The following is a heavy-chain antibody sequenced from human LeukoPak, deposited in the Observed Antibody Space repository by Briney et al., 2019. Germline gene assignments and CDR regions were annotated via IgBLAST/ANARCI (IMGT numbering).Heavy chain of an antibody. Sequence: ASVKVSCKASGYTFTSYGISWVRQAPGQGLEWMGWISAYNGNTNYAQKLQGRVTMTTDTSTSTAYMELRSLRSDDTAVYYCARDLNQGIYDSSYHDYWGKGTLVTVSS. CDR2: ISAYNGNT. J-gene: IGHJ4*02. CDR3: ARDLNQGIYDSSYHDY. V-gene: IGHV1-18*01. CDR1: GYTFTSYG. D-gene: IGHD3-22*01.